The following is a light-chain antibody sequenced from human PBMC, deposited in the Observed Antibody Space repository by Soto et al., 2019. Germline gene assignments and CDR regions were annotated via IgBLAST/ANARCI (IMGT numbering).Light chain of an antibody. Sequence: IIMTQSPATLSVSPGERVTFSCRASQSISTNLAWYQQKPGHAPRLLIYGASTRDTHIPDRFSGTASETEVTLSDSSLQSEDFAIYYCKQYYDWPLVTFGGGTKVDIK. CDR3: KQYYDWPLVT. CDR1: QSISTN. V-gene: IGKV3-15*01. J-gene: IGKJ4*01. CDR2: GAS.